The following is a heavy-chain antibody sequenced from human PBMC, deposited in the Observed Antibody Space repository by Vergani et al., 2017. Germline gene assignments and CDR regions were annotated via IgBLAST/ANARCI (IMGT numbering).Heavy chain of an antibody. D-gene: IGHD2-15*01. V-gene: IGHV1-69*01. Sequence: QVQLVQSGAEVKKPGSSVTVSCKASGGTFSSYAISWVRQAPGQGLEWMGGIIPIFGTANYAQKFQGRVTITADESTSTAYMELGSLRAEDTAVYYCARDWVADRYYYCDMDVWGRGTTVTVSS. CDR1: GGTFSSYA. CDR2: IIPIFGTA. J-gene: IGHJ6*03. CDR3: ARDWVADRYYYCDMDV.